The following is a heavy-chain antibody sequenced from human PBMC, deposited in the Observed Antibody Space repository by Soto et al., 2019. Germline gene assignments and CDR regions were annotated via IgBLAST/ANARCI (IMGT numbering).Heavy chain of an antibody. CDR2: IYYSGST. CDR3: ASSPIPAARWQYSYGYGQLDFDY. CDR1: GGSISSYY. V-gene: IGHV4-59*01. J-gene: IGHJ4*02. Sequence: SETLSLTCTVSGGSISSYYWSWIRQPPGKGLGWIGYIYYSGSTNYNPSLQSRVTISVDTSKNQFSLKLSSVTAADTAVYYCASSPIPAARWQYSYGYGQLDFDYWGQGTLVTVSS. D-gene: IGHD5-18*01.